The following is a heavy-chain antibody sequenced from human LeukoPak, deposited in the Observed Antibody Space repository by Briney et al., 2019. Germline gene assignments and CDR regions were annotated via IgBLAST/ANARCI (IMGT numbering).Heavy chain of an antibody. CDR2: IYPGDSDT. V-gene: IGHV5-51*01. D-gene: IGHD1-26*01. CDR3: ARHQQVGIIDYYDY. CDR1: GYSYTNYW. J-gene: IGHJ4*02. Sequence: GESLKISCKGSGYSYTNYWIGWVRQMPGKGLEWMGIIYPGDSDTRYSPPFQGQVTISADKSISTAYLQWSSLKASDTAMYYCARHQQVGIIDYYDYWGQGTLVTVSS.